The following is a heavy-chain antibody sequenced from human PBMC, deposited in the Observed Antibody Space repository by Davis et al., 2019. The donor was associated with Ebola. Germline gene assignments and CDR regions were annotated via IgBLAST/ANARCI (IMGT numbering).Heavy chain of an antibody. J-gene: IGHJ4*02. CDR2: IYPGDSDT. D-gene: IGHD5-18*01. V-gene: IGHV5-51*01. CDR1: GYTFTTYW. Sequence: GESLKISCKVSGYTFTTYWIGWVRRMPGKGLEWVGIIYPGDSDTRYSPSFQGQVTISADKSISTAYLQWSSLKASDTAMYYCARLLYGYGYYSDYWGQGTLVTVSS. CDR3: ARLLYGYGYYSDY.